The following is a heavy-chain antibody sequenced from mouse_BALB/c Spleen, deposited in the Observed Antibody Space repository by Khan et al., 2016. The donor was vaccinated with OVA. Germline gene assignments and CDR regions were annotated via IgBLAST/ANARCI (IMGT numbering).Heavy chain of an antibody. Sequence: QVQLKESGPGLVAPSQSLSITCTVSGFSLTGYGVNWVRQPPGKGLEWLGMIWGEGSTDYNSALKSRLSISKDNSKSQVFLKMNSLQTDDAAGYYCARDRGLGRAMDYWGQGTSVTVSS. CDR3: ARDRGLGRAMDY. V-gene: IGHV2-6-7*01. CDR1: GFSLTGYG. D-gene: IGHD4-1*01. J-gene: IGHJ4*01. CDR2: IWGEGST.